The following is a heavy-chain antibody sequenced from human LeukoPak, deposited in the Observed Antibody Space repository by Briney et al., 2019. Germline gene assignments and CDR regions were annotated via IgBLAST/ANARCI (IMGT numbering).Heavy chain of an antibody. V-gene: IGHV3-15*01. CDR2: IKSKADGGTT. Sequence: GGSLRLSCAASGFTFSSAWMTWVRQAPGKGLEWVGHIKSKADGGTTDYAAPAKGRFTISRDDSKNTLSLQMNSLKYEDTAVYYCTTDPSMLDVYHFHYWGQGTLVTVSS. CDR3: TTDPSMLDVYHFHY. J-gene: IGHJ4*02. CDR1: GFTFSSAW. D-gene: IGHD5/OR15-5a*01.